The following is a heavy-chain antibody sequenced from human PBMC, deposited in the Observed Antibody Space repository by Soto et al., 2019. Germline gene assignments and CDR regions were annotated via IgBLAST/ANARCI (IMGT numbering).Heavy chain of an antibody. J-gene: IGHJ2*01. V-gene: IGHV3-73*01. D-gene: IGHD3-10*01. Sequence: EVQLVESGGGLVQPGGSLKLSCAASGFTFSGSAMHWVRQASGKGLEWVGRIRSKADSYATGYAASVKGRFTISRDDSKNTASLQMNSLKIEDTAVYYFARHAPSMDGYLDLWGRGTLVTVSS. CDR1: GFTFSGSA. CDR2: IRSKADSYAT. CDR3: ARHAPSMDGYLDL.